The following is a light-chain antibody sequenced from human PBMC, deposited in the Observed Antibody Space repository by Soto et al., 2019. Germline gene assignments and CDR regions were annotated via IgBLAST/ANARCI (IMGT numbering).Light chain of an antibody. J-gene: IGKJ1*01. Sequence: IQMTQSPSTLSASVGDRVAITCRASQSVGIWLAWYRQKPGKAPRFLIYTASRLESGVPSRFSGSGYGTEFTLPISSLQPDDFATYYCQQYKDYSWTFGQGTKVEIK. V-gene: IGKV1-5*03. CDR2: TAS. CDR3: QQYKDYSWT. CDR1: QSVGIW.